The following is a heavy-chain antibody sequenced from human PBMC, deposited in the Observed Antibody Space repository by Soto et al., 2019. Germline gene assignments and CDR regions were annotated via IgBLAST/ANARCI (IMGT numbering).Heavy chain of an antibody. J-gene: IGHJ4*02. D-gene: IGHD2-21*02. V-gene: IGHV4-30-2*02. CDR3: ARLTDCGGDCPLFDY. CDR1: GGSISSGAYS. CDR2: IYHSGST. Sequence: SETLSLTCAGSGGSISSGAYSWSWIRQPPGKGLECIAYIYHSGSTYYNPSLKSRVTTSVDRSKNQFSLKLSSVTAADTAVYYCARLTDCGGDCPLFDYWGQGTLATVSS.